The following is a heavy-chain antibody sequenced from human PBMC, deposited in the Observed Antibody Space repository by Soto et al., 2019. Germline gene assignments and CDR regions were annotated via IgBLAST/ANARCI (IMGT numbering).Heavy chain of an antibody. D-gene: IGHD1-26*01. Sequence: QVQLVESGGGVVQPGRSLRLSCAASRFTFSSYAMHWVRQAPGKGLEWVAVISYDGSNKYYADSVKGRFTISRDNSKNTLYLQMNSLRAEDTAVYYCARGVLNGSYFWRGHFDPWGQGTLVTVSS. CDR2: ISYDGSNK. CDR3: ARGVLNGSYFWRGHFDP. V-gene: IGHV3-30-3*01. J-gene: IGHJ5*02. CDR1: RFTFSSYA.